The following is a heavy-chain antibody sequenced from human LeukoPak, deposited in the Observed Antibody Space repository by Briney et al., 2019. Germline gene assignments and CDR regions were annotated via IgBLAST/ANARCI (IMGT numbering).Heavy chain of an antibody. Sequence: SVKVSCKASGGTFSSYAISWVRQAPGQGLEWMGRIIPILGIANYAQKFQGRVTITADKSTSTAYMELSSLRSEDTAVYYCARGAGQSLFDYWGQGTLVTVSS. J-gene: IGHJ4*02. CDR3: ARGAGQSLFDY. CDR1: GGTFSSYA. V-gene: IGHV1-69*04. D-gene: IGHD6-19*01. CDR2: IIPILGIA.